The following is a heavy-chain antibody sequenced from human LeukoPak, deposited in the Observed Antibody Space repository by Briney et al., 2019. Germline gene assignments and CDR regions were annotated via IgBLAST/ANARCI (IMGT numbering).Heavy chain of an antibody. J-gene: IGHJ5*02. D-gene: IGHD1-1*01. V-gene: IGHV3-21*04. CDR3: ARPIGTTGTTRWFDP. Sequence: GGSLRLSCAASRFTFSSYSMNWVRQAPGKGLEWVSSVGSSSSYIYYADSVKGRFTISRDNSKNTLYLQMNSLRAEDTAVYYCARPIGTTGTTRWFDPWGQGTLVTVSS. CDR2: VGSSSSYI. CDR1: RFTFSSYS.